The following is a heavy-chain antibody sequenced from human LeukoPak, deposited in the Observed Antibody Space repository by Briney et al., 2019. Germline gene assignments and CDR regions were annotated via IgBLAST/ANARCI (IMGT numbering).Heavy chain of an antibody. V-gene: IGHV3-11*06. J-gene: IGHJ6*02. Sequence: GGSLRLSCAASGFTFSDYYMSWIRQAPGKGLEWVSYISSSSSYTNYADSVKGRFTISRDNAKNSLYLQMNSLRAEDTAVYCCATGGPAYGMDVWGQGTTVTVSS. CDR1: GFTFSDYY. D-gene: IGHD1-14*01. CDR2: ISSSSSYT. CDR3: ATGGPAYGMDV.